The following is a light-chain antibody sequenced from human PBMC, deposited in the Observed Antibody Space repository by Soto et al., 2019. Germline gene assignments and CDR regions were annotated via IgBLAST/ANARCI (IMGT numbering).Light chain of an antibody. V-gene: IGKV1-39*01. CDR3: QQSYSPPPIT. J-gene: IGKJ5*01. Sequence: DIQMTQSPSSLSASVGDRVTITCRASKTISNYLNWYQKKPGKAPQLLIYAASTLQRGVPSRFSGSGSVTDFTLTIGSLQPEDSATYYCQQSYSPPPITFGQGTRLEIK. CDR1: KTISNY. CDR2: AAS.